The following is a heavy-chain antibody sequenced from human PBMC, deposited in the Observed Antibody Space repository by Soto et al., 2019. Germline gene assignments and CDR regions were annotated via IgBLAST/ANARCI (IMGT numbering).Heavy chain of an antibody. V-gene: IGHV3-21*04. CDR1: GXPFNNYG. D-gene: IGHD2-2*01. CDR2: VSKSDYT. CDR3: AREDSIIIPAVSDF. Sequence: LRLSFVVYGXPFNNYGINWVRQAPGKGLEWVSTVSKSDYTYYSDLVKGRFTISRDNAKNTVSLQMNTLRAEDTAVYFCAREDSIIIPAVSDFWGQGTLVTVSS. J-gene: IGHJ4*02.